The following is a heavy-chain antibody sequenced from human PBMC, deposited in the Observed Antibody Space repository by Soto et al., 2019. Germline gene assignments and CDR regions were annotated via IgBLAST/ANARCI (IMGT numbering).Heavy chain of an antibody. CDR2: INQDGSEI. V-gene: IGHV3-7*01. CDR1: GFTLSSYW. CDR3: ARAVANVGSY. J-gene: IGHJ4*02. D-gene: IGHD3-10*01. Sequence: PGGSLRLSCAASGFTLSSYWMNWVRQGPGKGLEWVANINQDGSEIYYVDSVKGRFTISRDNAKNSVFLQMNGLRVEDSGIYYCARAVANVGSYWGQGTLVT.